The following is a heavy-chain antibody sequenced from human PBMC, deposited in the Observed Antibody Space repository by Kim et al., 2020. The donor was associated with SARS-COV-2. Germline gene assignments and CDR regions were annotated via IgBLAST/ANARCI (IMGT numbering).Heavy chain of an antibody. CDR3: ARSLVRGVTPDYYYGMDV. J-gene: IGHJ6*02. CDR2: INTNTGNP. CDR1: GYTFTSYA. V-gene: IGHV7-4-1*02. D-gene: IGHD3-10*01. Sequence: ASVKVSCKASGYTFTSYAMNWVRQAPGQGLEWMGWINTNTGNPTYAQGFTGRFVFSLDTSVSTAYLQISSLKAEDTAVYYCARSLVRGVTPDYYYGMDVWGQGTTVTVSS.